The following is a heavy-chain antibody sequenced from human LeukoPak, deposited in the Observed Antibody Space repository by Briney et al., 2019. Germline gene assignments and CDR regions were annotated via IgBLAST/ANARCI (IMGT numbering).Heavy chain of an antibody. J-gene: IGHJ4*02. V-gene: IGHV4-4*07. Sequence: SETLSLTCTVSGDSPSSYFWSWVPQPAGKGLEWLGRIHTSGSTNYSPSLRGRVTMSVDTSKNQFSLRLSSMTAADTAVYSCARESGRLIDYWGQGTLVTVSS. CDR3: ARESGRLIDY. D-gene: IGHD6-25*01. CDR1: GDSPSSYF. CDR2: IHTSGST.